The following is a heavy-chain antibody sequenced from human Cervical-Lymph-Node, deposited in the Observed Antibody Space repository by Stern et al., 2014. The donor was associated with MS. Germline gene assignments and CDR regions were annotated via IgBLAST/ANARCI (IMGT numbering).Heavy chain of an antibody. CDR1: GGTFSDYA. CDR2: IIPIFGST. V-gene: IGHV1-69*01. Sequence: QVQLVESGAEVTQPGSSVKVSCKASGGTFSDYAISWVRQAPGQGLEWMGGIIPIFGSTVYAQNFQGRVTITADESTTTAYMDLSSLRSEDTAVYYCARGAYCGGDCYWGWFDSWGQGTLVTVSS. CDR3: ARGAYCGGDCYWGWFDS. D-gene: IGHD2-21*02. J-gene: IGHJ5*01.